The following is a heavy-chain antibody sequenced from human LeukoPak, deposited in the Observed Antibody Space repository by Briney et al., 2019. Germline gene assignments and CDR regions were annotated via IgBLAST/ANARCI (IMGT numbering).Heavy chain of an antibody. CDR1: GFTFSSYW. CDR2: IKQDGSEK. Sequence: GGSLRLSCAASGFTFSSYWMSWVRQAPGKGLEWVANIKQDGSEKYYVDSVKGRFTISRDDAKNSLYLQMNSLRAEDTAVYFCAKDWGSGGWYNYFDPWGQGTLVTVSS. D-gene: IGHD6-19*01. V-gene: IGHV3-7*01. J-gene: IGHJ5*02. CDR3: AKDWGSGGWYNYFDP.